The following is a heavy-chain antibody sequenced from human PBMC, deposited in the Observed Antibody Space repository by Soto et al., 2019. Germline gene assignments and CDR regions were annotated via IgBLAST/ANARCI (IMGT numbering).Heavy chain of an antibody. V-gene: IGHV3-30-3*01. CDR2: ISYDGSNK. CDR1: GFTFSSYA. J-gene: IGHJ3*02. D-gene: IGHD3-3*01. CDR3: AREFLFKSKEWLSNAFDI. Sequence: PGGSLRLSCAASGFTFSSYAMHWVRQAPGKGLEWVAVISYDGSNKYYADSVKGRFTISRDNSKNTLYLQMNSLRAEDTAVYYCAREFLFKSKEWLSNAFDIWGQGTMVTVSS.